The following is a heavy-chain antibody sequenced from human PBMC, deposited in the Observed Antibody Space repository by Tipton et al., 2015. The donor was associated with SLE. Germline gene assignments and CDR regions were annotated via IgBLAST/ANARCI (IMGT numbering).Heavy chain of an antibody. J-gene: IGHJ3*02. CDR1: GGSISSFDFY. Sequence: TLSLTCPVSGGSISSFDFYWAWIRQSPGKGLEWLGSIYYSGSTHYNPSLQSRVTLSVDTSKSHFSLNLSSVTAADTAVYYCARLKWDLLNVAFDIWGQGTRVTVSS. V-gene: IGHV4-39*07. D-gene: IGHD3-10*01. CDR3: ARLKWDLLNVAFDI. CDR2: IYYSGST.